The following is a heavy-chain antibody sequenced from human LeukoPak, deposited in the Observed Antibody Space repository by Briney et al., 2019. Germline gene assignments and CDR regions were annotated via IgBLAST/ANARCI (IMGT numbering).Heavy chain of an antibody. CDR3: ARPLRSGISGYYFDY. D-gene: IGHD3-3*01. CDR2: ISSSGNTM. CDR1: GFTFSDYH. V-gene: IGHV3-11*04. Sequence: GGSLRLSCAASGFTFSDYHMSWIRQAPGKGLEWVSYISSSGNTMYYADSVKGRFTISRDNAKNSLCLQMDSLRAEDTAVYNCARPLRSGISGYYFDYWGQGTLVAVSS. J-gene: IGHJ4*02.